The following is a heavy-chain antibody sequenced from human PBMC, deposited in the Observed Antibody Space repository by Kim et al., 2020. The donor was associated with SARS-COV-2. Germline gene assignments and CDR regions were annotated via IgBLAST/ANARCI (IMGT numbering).Heavy chain of an antibody. J-gene: IGHJ5*02. V-gene: IGHV4-31*03. CDR1: GGSISSGGYY. CDR2: IYYSGST. CDR3: ARNIGITMIVVVTGWFDP. Sequence: SETLSITCTVSGGSISSGGYYWSWIRQHPGKGLEWIGYIYYSGSTYYNPSLKSRGTISVDTSKNQFSLKLSSVTAADTAVYYCARNIGITMIVVVTGWFDPWGQRTLVTVSS. D-gene: IGHD3-22*01.